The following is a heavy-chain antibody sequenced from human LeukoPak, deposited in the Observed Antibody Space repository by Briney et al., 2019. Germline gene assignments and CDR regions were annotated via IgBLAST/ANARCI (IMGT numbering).Heavy chain of an antibody. V-gene: IGHV3-21*04. CDR2: ISSSSSYI. D-gene: IGHD3-22*01. CDR3: AKDSGRYYDTSGYRIGAFDF. Sequence: PGGSLRLSCAASGFTFSSYSMNWVRQAPGKGLEWVSSISSSSSYIYYADSVKGRFTISRDNSKNTLYLQMNSLRAADTAVYYCAKDSGRYYDTSGYRIGAFDFWGQGTMVTVSS. J-gene: IGHJ3*01. CDR1: GFTFSSYS.